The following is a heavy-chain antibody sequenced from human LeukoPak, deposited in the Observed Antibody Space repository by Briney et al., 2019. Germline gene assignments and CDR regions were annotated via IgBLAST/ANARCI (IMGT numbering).Heavy chain of an antibody. CDR1: GYSISSGYY. Sequence: SETLSLTCTVSGYSISSGYYWAWIRQAPGKGLEWIGSIYHSGYTHYNPSLKGRVTISVDTSRNDFSLKLSSVAAADTAIYYCARDMNPTHYFDYWGQGTLVTVSS. V-gene: IGHV4-38-2*02. CDR3: ARDMNPTHYFDY. D-gene: IGHD3-16*01. J-gene: IGHJ4*02. CDR2: IYHSGYT.